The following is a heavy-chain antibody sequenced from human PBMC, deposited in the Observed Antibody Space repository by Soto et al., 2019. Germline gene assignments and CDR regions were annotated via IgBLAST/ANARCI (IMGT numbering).Heavy chain of an antibody. D-gene: IGHD5-18*01. J-gene: IGHJ1*01. CDR3: ARGAAATAIFDL. CDR1: GGSIRSYD. V-gene: IGHV4-59*01. CDR2: IFYSGST. Sequence: PSGTLSLTCTVSGGSIRSYDWTWIRQPPGKGLEWLGYIFYSGSTFYNPSLKSRVTISIHTSKSQFSLQLTSVTAADTAVYYCARGAAATAIFDLWGHGTLVTVSS.